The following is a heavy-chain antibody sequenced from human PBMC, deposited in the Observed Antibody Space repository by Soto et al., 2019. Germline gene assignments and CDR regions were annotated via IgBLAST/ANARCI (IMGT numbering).Heavy chain of an antibody. D-gene: IGHD5-18*01. V-gene: IGHV3-48*01. J-gene: IGHJ5*02. Sequence: PGGSLRLSCAASGFTFSSYSMNWFRQAPGKGLEWVSYISSSSSTIYYADSVKGRFTISRDNAKNSLYLQMNSLRAEDTAVYYCAREGYSSPNWFDPWGQRTLVTVSS. CDR2: ISSSSSTI. CDR3: AREGYSSPNWFDP. CDR1: GFTFSSYS.